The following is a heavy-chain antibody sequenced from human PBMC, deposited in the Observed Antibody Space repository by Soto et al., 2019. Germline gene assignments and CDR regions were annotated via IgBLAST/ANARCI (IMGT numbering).Heavy chain of an antibody. Sequence: GGSLRLSCAASGFTFSSYSMNWVRQAPGKGLEWVSSISSSSSYIYYADSVKGRFTISRDNAKNSLYLQMNSLRAEDTAVYYCARTQKLRYFDWLFLFDYWGQGTLVTVSS. CDR1: GFTFSSYS. CDR2: ISSSSSYI. J-gene: IGHJ4*02. CDR3: ARTQKLRYFDWLFLFDY. D-gene: IGHD3-9*01. V-gene: IGHV3-21*01.